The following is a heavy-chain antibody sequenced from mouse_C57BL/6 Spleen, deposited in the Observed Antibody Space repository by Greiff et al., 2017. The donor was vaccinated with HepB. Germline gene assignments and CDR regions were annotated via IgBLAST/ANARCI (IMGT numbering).Heavy chain of an antibody. V-gene: IGHV1-64*01. CDR3: ARSWDYDGAY. CDR1: GYTFTSYW. J-gene: IGHJ3*01. CDR2: IHPNSGST. D-gene: IGHD2-4*01. Sequence: QVQLQQPGAELVKPGASVKLSCKASGYTFTSYWMHWVKQRPGQGLEWIGMIHPNSGSTNYNEKFKSKATLTVDKSSSTAYTQLSSLTSEDSAVYYCARSWDYDGAYWGQGTLVTVSA.